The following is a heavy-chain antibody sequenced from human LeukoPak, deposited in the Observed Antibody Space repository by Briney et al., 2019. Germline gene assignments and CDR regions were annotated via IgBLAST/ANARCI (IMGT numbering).Heavy chain of an antibody. J-gene: IGHJ4*01. Sequence: PSETHSLAYTLSGVSLSRNSWSWIRQPAGKGLEWIGRIYTSGSTNYNPSLKSRVPTSVDTSQNQFSLKLSSVTAADTALYYCVSSSPRYCTGGTCHSPRGSDNWG. D-gene: IGHD2-15*01. CDR2: IYTSGST. CDR3: VSSSPRYCTGGTCHSPRGSDN. CDR1: GVSLSRNS. V-gene: IGHV4-4*07.